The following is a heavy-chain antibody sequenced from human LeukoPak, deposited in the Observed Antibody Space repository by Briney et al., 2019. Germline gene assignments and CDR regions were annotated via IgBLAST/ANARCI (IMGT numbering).Heavy chain of an antibody. Sequence: GGSLRLSCAASGFTFSSYWMSWVRQAPGKGLEWVANIKQDGSEKYYVDSVKGRFTIPRDNAKNSLYLQMNSLRAEDTAVYYCARDTDIVVVPAARSESYYYGMDVWGQGTTVTVSS. CDR2: IKQDGSEK. V-gene: IGHV3-7*01. J-gene: IGHJ6*02. D-gene: IGHD2-2*01. CDR3: ARDTDIVVVPAARSESYYYGMDV. CDR1: GFTFSSYW.